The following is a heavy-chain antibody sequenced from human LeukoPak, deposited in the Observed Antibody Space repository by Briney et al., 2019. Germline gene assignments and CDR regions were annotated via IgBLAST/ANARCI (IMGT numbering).Heavy chain of an antibody. D-gene: IGHD4-23*01. CDR3: AKAYDYCGKGPSPFDY. Sequence: GGSLRLSCAASGFTFSSSTMGWVRQAPGQGLQWVSAVIGSGTMTSYADSVRGRFTISRDNSKNTLSLQMNSLRAEDTAVYYCAKAYDYCGKGPSPFDYWGQGTLVTISS. CDR2: VIGSGTMT. V-gene: IGHV3-23*01. J-gene: IGHJ4*02. CDR1: GFTFSSST.